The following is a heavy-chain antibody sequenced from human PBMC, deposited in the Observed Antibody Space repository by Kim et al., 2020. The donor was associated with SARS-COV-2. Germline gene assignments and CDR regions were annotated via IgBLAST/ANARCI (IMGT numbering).Heavy chain of an antibody. V-gene: IGHV3-23*05. Sequence: GGSLRLSCAASGFTFSRYAMSWVRQAPGKGLEWVAAISCSGSRLYFGDSVKGRFSISRDNSKNSLYLQMDSLRVEDTAIYYCAKDSLNDYGDQLDYWGQGALVTAS. J-gene: IGHJ4*02. CDR3: AKDSLNDYGDQLDY. D-gene: IGHD4-17*01. CDR2: ISCSGSRL. CDR1: GFTFSRYA.